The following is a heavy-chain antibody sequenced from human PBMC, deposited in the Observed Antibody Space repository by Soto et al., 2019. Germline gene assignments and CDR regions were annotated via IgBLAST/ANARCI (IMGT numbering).Heavy chain of an antibody. CDR2: IYYSGST. CDR1: GGSISSGGYY. Sequence: QVQLQESGPGLVKPSQTLSLTCTVSGGSISSGGYYWSWIRQHPGKGLEWIGYIYYSGSTYYNPSLNSRVTISVDTSKKQFSQKLSSVTAADTAVYYCARDYYEASGWFDPWGQGTLVTVSS. V-gene: IGHV4-31*03. D-gene: IGHD3-22*01. CDR3: ARDYYEASGWFDP. J-gene: IGHJ5*02.